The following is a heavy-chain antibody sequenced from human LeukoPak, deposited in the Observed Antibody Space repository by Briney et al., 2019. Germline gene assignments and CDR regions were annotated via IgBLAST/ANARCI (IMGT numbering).Heavy chain of an antibody. V-gene: IGHV4-34*01. CDR1: GGSFSGYY. CDR2: INHSGST. Sequence: SETLSLTCAVYGGSFSGYYRSWIRQPPGKGLEWIGEINHSGSTNYNPSLKSRVTISVDTSKNQFSLKLSSVTAADTAVYYCARVAVAGNRYFDYWGQGTLVTVSS. D-gene: IGHD6-19*01. J-gene: IGHJ4*02. CDR3: ARVAVAGNRYFDY.